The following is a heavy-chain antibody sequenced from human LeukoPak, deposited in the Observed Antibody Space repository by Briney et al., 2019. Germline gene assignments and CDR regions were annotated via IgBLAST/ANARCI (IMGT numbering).Heavy chain of an antibody. V-gene: IGHV4-39*07. J-gene: IGHJ4*02. CDR1: GGSISSSSYS. Sequence: SETLSLTCAVSGGSISSSSYSWGWIRQPPGKGLEWIGSIYYSGSTYYNPSLKSRVTISVDTSKNQFSLKLSSVTAADTAVYYCARFSPYYDFWSGYYGSFDYWGQGTLVTVSS. CDR2: IYYSGST. CDR3: ARFSPYYDFWSGYYGSFDY. D-gene: IGHD3-3*01.